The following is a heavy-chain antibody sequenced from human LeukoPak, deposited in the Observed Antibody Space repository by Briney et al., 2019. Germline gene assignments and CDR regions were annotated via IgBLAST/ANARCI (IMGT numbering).Heavy chain of an antibody. J-gene: IGHJ3*02. V-gene: IGHV3-11*04. D-gene: IGHD2-21*01. CDR2: ISSSGSTI. CDR1: GFTFSDYY. CDR3: ARGEDGPGSFILWWSRIRHTWYAFDI. Sequence: KSGGSLRLSCAASGFTFSDYYMSWIRQAPGKGLEWVSYISSSGSTIYYADSVKGRFTISRDNAKNSLYLQMNSLRAEDTAVYYCARGEDGPGSFILWWSRIRHTWYAFDIWGQGTMVTVSS.